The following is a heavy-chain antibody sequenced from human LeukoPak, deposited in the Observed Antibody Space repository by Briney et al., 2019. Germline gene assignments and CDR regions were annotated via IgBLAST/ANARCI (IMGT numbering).Heavy chain of an antibody. V-gene: IGHV3-74*01. Sequence: PGESLTLSCAASGFTFSNFRMHWVRQAPGKGLVWVSHINTDEISTSYADSVKGRFTISRDNAKNTLYLQMNSLRAEDTAVYYCARGHYCSGGSCYYHYFDNWGQGTLVTVSS. J-gene: IGHJ4*02. CDR1: GFTFSNFR. CDR2: INTDEIST. CDR3: ARGHYCSGGSCYYHYFDN. D-gene: IGHD2-15*01.